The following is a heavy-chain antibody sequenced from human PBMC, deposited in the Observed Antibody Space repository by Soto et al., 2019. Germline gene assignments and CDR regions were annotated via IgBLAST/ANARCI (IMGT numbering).Heavy chain of an antibody. CDR1: GSTFSLYA. J-gene: IGHJ6*02. D-gene: IGHD1-7*01. CDR2: ISYDGGNK. CDR3: VRDHSGTTSYYFYYAMGV. Sequence: GGSLRLSCAASGSTFSLYAMHWGRQAPGKGLEWVAVISYDGGNKNYADSVKGRFTISRDNSKNTLYLQMNSLRPEDTAVYYCVRDHSGTTSYYFYYAMGVWGQGTTVTVSS. V-gene: IGHV3-30-3*01.